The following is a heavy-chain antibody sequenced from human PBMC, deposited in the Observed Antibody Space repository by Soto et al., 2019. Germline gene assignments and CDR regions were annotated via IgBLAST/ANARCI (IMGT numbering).Heavy chain of an antibody. CDR1: GESFSGYY. CDR3: ARGVPAAGTDWFDP. J-gene: IGHJ5*02. Sequence: KTSETLSLTCAVYGESFSGYYWSWIRQPPGKGLEWIGEIHDSGSTNYNPSLKSRLIISVDTSRNQFSLNLTSVTAADTAVYYRARGVPAAGTDWFDPWGQGTLVTVSS. CDR2: IHDSGST. V-gene: IGHV4-34*01. D-gene: IGHD6-13*01.